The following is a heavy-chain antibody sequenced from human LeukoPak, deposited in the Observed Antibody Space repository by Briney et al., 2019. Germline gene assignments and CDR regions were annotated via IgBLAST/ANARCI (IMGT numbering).Heavy chain of an antibody. Sequence: ASVKVSCKASGYSFTGYYMHWVRQAPGQGLEWMGWINPNSGGTIYAQRFQGRVTMTRDTSISTAYMELSRLRSDDTAVYYCARGDLVMVISHYYFDYWGQGTLVTVSS. J-gene: IGHJ4*02. CDR1: GYSFTGYY. V-gene: IGHV1-2*02. CDR2: INPNSGGT. CDR3: ARGDLVMVISHYYFDY. D-gene: IGHD2-15*01.